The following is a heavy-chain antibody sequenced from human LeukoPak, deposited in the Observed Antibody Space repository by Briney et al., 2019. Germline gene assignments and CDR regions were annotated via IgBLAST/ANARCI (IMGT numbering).Heavy chain of an antibody. CDR3: ARVGSKSIAARHNDY. CDR1: GFTFSSYS. Sequence: PGGSLRLSCAASGFTFSSYSMTWVRQAPGKGLEWVSSISSSSSYIYYADSVKGRFTISRDNAKNSLYLQMNSLRAEDTAVYYCARVGSKSIAARHNDYWGQGTLVTVSS. CDR2: ISSSSSYI. J-gene: IGHJ4*02. D-gene: IGHD6-6*01. V-gene: IGHV3-21*01.